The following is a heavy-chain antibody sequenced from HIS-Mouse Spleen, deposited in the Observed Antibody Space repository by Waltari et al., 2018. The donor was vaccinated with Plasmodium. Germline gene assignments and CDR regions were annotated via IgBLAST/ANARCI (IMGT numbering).Heavy chain of an antibody. CDR3: ARRYFDL. CDR1: GYTFTSYD. J-gene: IGHJ2*01. Sequence: QVQLVQSGAEVKKPGASVKVSCKASGYTFTSYDIHWVRPATGQGLEWLGWINPNSGNTGDAQKFQGRVTMTRNTSRSTAYMELSSLRSEDTAVYYCARRYFDLWGRGTLVTVSS. V-gene: IGHV1-8*01. CDR2: INPNSGNT.